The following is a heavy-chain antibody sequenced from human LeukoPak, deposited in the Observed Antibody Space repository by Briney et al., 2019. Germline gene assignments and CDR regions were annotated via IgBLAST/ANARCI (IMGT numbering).Heavy chain of an antibody. J-gene: IGHJ4*02. CDR1: GFIFNSHS. V-gene: IGHV3-21*01. CDR2: ISSTSSYI. D-gene: IGHD3-10*01. CDR3: ARGYYGSGSYWEPDDY. Sequence: GGSLRLSCAASGFIFNSHSMNWVRQAPGKGLEWVSSISSTSSYIYYADSVKSRFTISRDNAKNSLYLQMNSLRAEDTAVYYCARGYYGSGSYWEPDDYWGQGTLVTVSS.